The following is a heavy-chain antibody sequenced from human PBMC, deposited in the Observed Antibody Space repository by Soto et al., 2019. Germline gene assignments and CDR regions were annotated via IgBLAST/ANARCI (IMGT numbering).Heavy chain of an antibody. CDR3: AADRKPLTLYYYDYYGMDV. J-gene: IGHJ6*02. Sequence: PSETLSLTCTVSGGSVSSGSYYWSWIRQPPGKVLEWIGYIYYSGSTNYNPSLKSRVTISVDTSKNQFSLKLSSVTAADTAVYYCAADRKPLTLYYYDYYGMDVWGQGTTVTVSS. CDR2: IYYSGST. D-gene: IGHD3-16*02. V-gene: IGHV4-61*01. CDR1: GGSVSSGSYY.